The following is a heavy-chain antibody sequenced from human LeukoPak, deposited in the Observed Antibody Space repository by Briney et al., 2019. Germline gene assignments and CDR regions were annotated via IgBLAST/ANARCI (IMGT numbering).Heavy chain of an antibody. CDR2: MNPNSGNT. V-gene: IGHV1-8*02. CDR3: EVVQGAANDY. J-gene: IGHJ4*02. Sequence: ASVKVSCKASGYTFTGYYMHWVRQATGQGLEWMGWMNPNSGNTGYAQKFQGRVTMTRNTSINTAYMELSSLRSEDTAVYYCEVVQGAANDYWGQGTLVTVSS. D-gene: IGHD3-10*02. CDR1: GYTFTGYY.